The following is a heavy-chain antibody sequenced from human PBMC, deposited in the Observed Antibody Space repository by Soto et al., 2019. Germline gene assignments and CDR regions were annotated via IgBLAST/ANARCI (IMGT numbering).Heavy chain of an antibody. V-gene: IGHV4-30-4*01. CDR3: ARVNGHGIGTSCYAGWFDP. Sequence: QVQLQESGPGLVKPSQTLSLTCTVSGGSISSGDYYWSWIRQPPGKGLECIGYIYYSGSTYYKPSLKRRVTISVAMYKSQFSLKLSPVTAADTAVYYCARVNGHGIGTSCYAGWFDPWGQGTLVTVSS. J-gene: IGHJ5*02. CDR2: IYYSGST. D-gene: IGHD2-2*01. CDR1: GGSISSGDYY.